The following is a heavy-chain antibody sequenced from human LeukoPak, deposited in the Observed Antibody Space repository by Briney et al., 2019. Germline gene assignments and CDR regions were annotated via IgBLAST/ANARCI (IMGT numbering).Heavy chain of an antibody. CDR3: VKSGSRNMITFGGVERWFDP. CDR1: GFTFSTYV. Sequence: PGGSLRLSCAASGFTFSTYVMHWVRQAPSKGLEWVAVISYDGSNKYYGDSVKGRFTISRDNSKNTLYLQMNSLRAEDTAVYYCVKSGSRNMITFGGVERWFDPWGQGTLVTVSS. V-gene: IGHV3-30*18. D-gene: IGHD3-16*01. J-gene: IGHJ5*02. CDR2: ISYDGSNK.